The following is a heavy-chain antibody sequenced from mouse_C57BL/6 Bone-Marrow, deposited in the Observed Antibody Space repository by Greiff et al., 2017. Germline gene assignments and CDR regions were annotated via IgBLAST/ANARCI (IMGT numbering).Heavy chain of an antibody. J-gene: IGHJ1*03. CDR3: ARGGGSYWYFDV. Sequence: EVKLQESGPGLVKPSQSLSLTCSVTGYSITSGYYWNWIRQFPGNKLEWMGYISYDGSNNYNPSLKNRISLTRDTSKNQFFLKLNSVTTEDTATYYCARGGGSYWYFDVWGTGTTVTVSS. CDR1: GYSITSGYY. D-gene: IGHD1-1*01. CDR2: ISYDGSN. V-gene: IGHV3-6*01.